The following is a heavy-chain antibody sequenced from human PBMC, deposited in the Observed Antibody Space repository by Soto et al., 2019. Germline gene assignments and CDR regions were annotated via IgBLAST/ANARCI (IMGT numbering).Heavy chain of an antibody. CDR3: ARDPTYGGRQGGYTYYFDY. D-gene: IGHD2-21*01. CDR1: GFTFSSYG. J-gene: IGHJ4*02. CDR2: IWYDGSNK. V-gene: IGHV3-33*01. Sequence: QVPLVESGGGVVQPGRSLRLSCAASGFTFSSYGMHWVRQAPGKGLEWVAIIWYDGSNKYYVDSVKGRFTISRDNSKNTLYLQMNSLSAEDTAVYYCARDPTYGGRQGGYTYYFDYWGQGTLVTVSS.